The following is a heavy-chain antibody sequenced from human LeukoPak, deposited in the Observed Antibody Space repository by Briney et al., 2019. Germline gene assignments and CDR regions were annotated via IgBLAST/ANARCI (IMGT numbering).Heavy chain of an antibody. Sequence: GGSLRLSCAASGFTFSTYAMHWVRQAPGKGLEWVATISYDGPNKRYADSVKGRFTISRDNSKNTLYLQMNSLRAEDTAVYYCARGVRIAVAGYIDYWGQGTLVTVSS. V-gene: IGHV3-30*04. D-gene: IGHD6-19*01. CDR2: ISYDGPNK. CDR3: ARGVRIAVAGYIDY. CDR1: GFTFSTYA. J-gene: IGHJ4*02.